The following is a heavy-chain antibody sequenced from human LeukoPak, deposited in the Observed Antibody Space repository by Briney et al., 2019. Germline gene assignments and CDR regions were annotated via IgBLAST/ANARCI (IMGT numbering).Heavy chain of an antibody. V-gene: IGHV3-53*01. CDR2: IYSGGST. CDR1: GFTVSSNY. CDR3: ARVTMIVVGDAFDI. Sequence: GRSLRLSCAASGFTVSSNYMSWVRQAPGKGLEWVSVIYSGGSTYYADSVKGRFTISRDNSKNTLYLQMNSLRAEDTAVYYCARVTMIVVGDAFDIWGQGTMVTVSS. J-gene: IGHJ3*02. D-gene: IGHD3-22*01.